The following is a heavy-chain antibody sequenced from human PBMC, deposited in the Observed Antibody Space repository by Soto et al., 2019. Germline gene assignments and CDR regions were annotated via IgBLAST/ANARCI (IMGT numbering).Heavy chain of an antibody. CDR2: IYYSGST. J-gene: IGHJ5*02. CDR1: GGSISSYY. D-gene: IGHD3-22*01. Sequence: PSETLSLTCTVSGGSISSYYWSWIRQPPGKGLEWIGYIYYSGSTNYNPSLKSRVTISVDTSKNQFSLKLSSVTAADTAVYYCARTGYMTVYGWWFDPWGQGTLVTVSS. V-gene: IGHV4-59*01. CDR3: ARTGYMTVYGWWFDP.